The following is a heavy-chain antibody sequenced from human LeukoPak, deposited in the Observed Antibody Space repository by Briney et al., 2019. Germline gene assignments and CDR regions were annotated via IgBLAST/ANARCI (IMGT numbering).Heavy chain of an antibody. J-gene: IGHJ6*02. V-gene: IGHV3-23*01. CDR1: GFTFSSYG. D-gene: IGHD2-2*01. CDR2: ISGSGGST. Sequence: GGSLRLSCAASGFTFSSYGMHWVRQAPGKGLEWVSAISGSGGSTYYADSVKGRFTISRDNSKNTLYLQMNSLRAEDTAVYYCAKGQDIVVVPAAKKYYYYYGMDVWGQGTTVTVSS. CDR3: AKGQDIVVVPAAKKYYYYYGMDV.